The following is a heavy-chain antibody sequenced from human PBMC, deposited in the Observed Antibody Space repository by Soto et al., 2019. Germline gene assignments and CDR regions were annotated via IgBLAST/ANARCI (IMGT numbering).Heavy chain of an antibody. J-gene: IGHJ4*02. Sequence: QMQLVESGGGVVQPGRSLRLSCAASGFTFSSYAMHWVRQAPGKGLEWVAVISYDGSNKYYADSVKGRFTISRDNSKNTLYLQMNSLRAEDTAVYYCARDRGDGYNYFDYWGQGTLVTVSS. V-gene: IGHV3-30-3*01. CDR2: ISYDGSNK. CDR3: ARDRGDGYNYFDY. CDR1: GFTFSSYA. D-gene: IGHD5-12*01.